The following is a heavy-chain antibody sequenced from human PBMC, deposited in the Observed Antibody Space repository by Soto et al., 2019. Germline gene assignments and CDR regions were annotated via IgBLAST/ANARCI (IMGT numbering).Heavy chain of an antibody. CDR2: TYYRSKWYS. J-gene: IGHJ5*02. Sequence: PQTLSLTCAISGDSVSSNSAAWNWIRQSPSRGLEWLGRTYYRSKWYSDYAVSVTSRIIINRDTSKNQFSLQLNSVTPEDTAVYYSARPIATRPGWFDPLAQGTMLTVSS. CDR1: GDSVSSNSAA. D-gene: IGHD6-6*01. CDR3: ARPIATRPGWFDP. V-gene: IGHV6-1*01.